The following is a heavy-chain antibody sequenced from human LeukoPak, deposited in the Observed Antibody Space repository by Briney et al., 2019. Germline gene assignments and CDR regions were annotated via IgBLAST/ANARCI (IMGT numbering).Heavy chain of an antibody. CDR2: INHSGST. V-gene: IGHV4-34*01. D-gene: IGHD4-17*01. Sequence: PSETLSLTCAVYGGSFSGYYWSWIRQPPGKGLEWIGEINHSGSTNYNPSLKSRVTISVDTSKNQFSLKLSSVTAADTAVYYCARGPAYGDYTHYWGQGTLVTVSS. CDR1: GGSFSGYY. J-gene: IGHJ4*02. CDR3: ARGPAYGDYTHY.